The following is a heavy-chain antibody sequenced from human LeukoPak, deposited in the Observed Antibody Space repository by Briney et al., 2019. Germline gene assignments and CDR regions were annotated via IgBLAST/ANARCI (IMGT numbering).Heavy chain of an antibody. D-gene: IGHD3-22*01. CDR3: ARVSYYYYDSSGYYDY. CDR1: GYTFTSYG. J-gene: IGHJ4*02. V-gene: IGHV1-18*01. Sequence: ASVKVSCKASGYTFTSYGISWVRQAPGQGLEWMGWICAYNGNTNYAQKLQGRVTMTTDTSTSTAYMELKSLRSDDTAVYYCARVSYYYYDSSGYYDYWGQGTLVTVSS. CDR2: ICAYNGNT.